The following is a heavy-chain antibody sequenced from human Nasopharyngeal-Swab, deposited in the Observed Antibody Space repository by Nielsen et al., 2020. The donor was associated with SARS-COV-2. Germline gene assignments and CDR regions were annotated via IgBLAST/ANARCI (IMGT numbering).Heavy chain of an antibody. CDR2: IKRKADGGTV. CDR3: TTLHRTGWF. Sequence: ESLKISCAASGFVFSSVWMSWVRQAPGKGLEWVGRIKRKADGGTVEYATAVRGRISISRDDSRNTLFLQMNRLKTEDTAVYYCTTLHRTGWFWGQGTLVTVSS. CDR1: GFVFSSVW. J-gene: IGHJ4*02. V-gene: IGHV3-15*01. D-gene: IGHD6-19*01.